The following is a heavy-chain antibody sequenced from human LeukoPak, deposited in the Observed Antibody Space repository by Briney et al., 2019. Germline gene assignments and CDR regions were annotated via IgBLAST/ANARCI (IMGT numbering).Heavy chain of an antibody. J-gene: IGHJ6*03. Sequence: SQTLSLTCTVSGGSISSGSYYWSWTRQPAGKGLEWIGRIYTSGSTNYNPSLKSRVTISVDTSKNQFSLKLSSVTAADTAVYYCARATATYYYYYMDVWGKGTTVTVSS. CDR1: GGSISSGSYY. V-gene: IGHV4-61*02. CDR2: IYTSGST. D-gene: IGHD2-15*01. CDR3: ARATATYYYYYMDV.